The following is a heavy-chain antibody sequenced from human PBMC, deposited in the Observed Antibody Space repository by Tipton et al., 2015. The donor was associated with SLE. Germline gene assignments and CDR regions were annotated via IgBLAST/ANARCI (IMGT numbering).Heavy chain of an antibody. D-gene: IGHD6-19*01. J-gene: IGHJ2*01. V-gene: IGHV4-61*02. CDR3: ARASSGSAQRHWYFDL. CDR1: GGSVSSGNYY. Sequence: TLSLTCTVSGGSVSSGNYYWSWIRQPAGKGLEWIGRIFARGSTNYNPSLNSRVTISVDTSKNQFSLKLSSVTAADTDVYYCARASSGSAQRHWYFDLWGRGTLVTVSS. CDR2: IFARGST.